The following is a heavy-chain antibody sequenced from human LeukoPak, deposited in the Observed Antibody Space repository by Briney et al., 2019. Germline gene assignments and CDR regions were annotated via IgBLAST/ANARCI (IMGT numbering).Heavy chain of an antibody. CDR1: GGSISSGSYY. V-gene: IGHV4-61*02. Sequence: SETLSLTCTVSGGSISSGSYYWSWIRQPAGKGLEWIGRIYTSGSTNYNPSLKSRVTMSVDTSKNQFSLKLSSVTAADTAVYYCARAIVVSPYNWFDPWGQGTLVTVSS. CDR3: ARAIVVSPYNWFDP. CDR2: IYTSGST. D-gene: IGHD2-2*01. J-gene: IGHJ5*02.